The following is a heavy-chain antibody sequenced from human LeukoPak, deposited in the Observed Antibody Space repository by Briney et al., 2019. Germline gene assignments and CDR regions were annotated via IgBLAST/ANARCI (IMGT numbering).Heavy chain of an antibody. V-gene: IGHV3-30*02. Sequence: GGSLRLSCAASGFTFSSYGMHWVRQAPGKGLEWVAFIRYDGSNKYYADSVKGRFTISRDNAKNTLYLQMNSLRAEDTAVYYCARAHYYDSSGYRAWGQGTLVTVSS. D-gene: IGHD3-22*01. J-gene: IGHJ5*02. CDR2: IRYDGSNK. CDR3: ARAHYYDSSGYRA. CDR1: GFTFSSYG.